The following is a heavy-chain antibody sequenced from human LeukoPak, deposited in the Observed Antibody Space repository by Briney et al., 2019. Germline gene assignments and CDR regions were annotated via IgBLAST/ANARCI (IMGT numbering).Heavy chain of an antibody. J-gene: IGHJ4*02. CDR3: ARGGGIQSCGGKTCFRGFVY. Sequence: ASVKVSCKASEYGFSDYYMHWVRQAPGQGLEYMGWINPNSGDNSCAQKFQGRVSMTRDTSITTLYMELTSLRSDDTAVYFCARGGGIQSCGGKTCFRGFVYWGQGTLVTVSS. CDR1: EYGFSDYY. D-gene: IGHD2-21*01. CDR2: INPNSGDN. V-gene: IGHV1-2*02.